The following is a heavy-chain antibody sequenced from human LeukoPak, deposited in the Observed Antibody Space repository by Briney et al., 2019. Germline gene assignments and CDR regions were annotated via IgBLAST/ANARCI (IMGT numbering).Heavy chain of an antibody. Sequence: SETLSLTCTVSGGSISSGSYYWSWIRQPAGKGLEWIGRIYTSGSTNYNPSLKSRVTISVDTSKNQFSLKLSSVTAADTAMYYCARVSGYDWESFYDYWGQGSLVTVSS. J-gene: IGHJ4*02. CDR1: GGSISSGSYY. CDR2: IYTSGST. D-gene: IGHD5-12*01. CDR3: ARVSGYDWESFYDY. V-gene: IGHV4-61*02.